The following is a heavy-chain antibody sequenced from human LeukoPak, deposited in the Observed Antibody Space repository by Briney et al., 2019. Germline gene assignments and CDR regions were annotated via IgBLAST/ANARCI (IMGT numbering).Heavy chain of an antibody. CDR2: ISSTSTSGYTM. CDR3: ARWLFVGDCFDY. V-gene: IGHV3-11*04. D-gene: IGHD3-10*02. J-gene: IGHJ4*02. Sequence: GGSLRLSCAASGFAFGDYYMNWVRQAPGKGLEWISYISSTSTSGYTMYYADSVKGRFTISRDNAKNSLYLQMNSLRAEDTAVYYCARWLFVGDCFDYWGQGTLVTVSS. CDR1: GFAFGDYY.